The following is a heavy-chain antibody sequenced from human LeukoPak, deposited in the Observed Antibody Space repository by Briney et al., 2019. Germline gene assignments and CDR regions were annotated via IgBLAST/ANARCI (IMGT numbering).Heavy chain of an antibody. CDR2: INPNSGCT. J-gene: IGHJ6*03. D-gene: IGHD6-19*01. Sequence: ASVKVSCKASGYTFTGYYMHWGRQAPGQGLEWMGWINPNSGCTKFAQNFQGRVTMTRDTSISTAYIELSRLRSDDTAVYYCARGDSSGWPYYYYYYMDVWGKGTTVTISS. CDR3: ARGDSSGWPYYYYYYMDV. V-gene: IGHV1-2*02. CDR1: GYTFTGYY.